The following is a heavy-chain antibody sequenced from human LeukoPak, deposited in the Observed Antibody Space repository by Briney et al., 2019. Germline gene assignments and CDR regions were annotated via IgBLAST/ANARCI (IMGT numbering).Heavy chain of an antibody. CDR2: ISPDGSYT. V-gene: IGHV3-11*05. Sequence: GGSLRLSCAGSGFVFGDFYINWIRHSPGKGLEWLAYISPDGSYTTYGDSVKGRFVISRDNAKNSVSLQMSSLRVEDTAVYFCASDQVSGVFDYWGQGARVTVS. CDR3: ASDQVSGVFDY. CDR1: GFVFGDFY. J-gene: IGHJ4*02. D-gene: IGHD5/OR15-5a*01.